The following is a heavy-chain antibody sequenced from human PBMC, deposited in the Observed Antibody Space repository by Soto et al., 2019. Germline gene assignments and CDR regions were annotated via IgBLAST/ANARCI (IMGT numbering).Heavy chain of an antibody. CDR3: ARDDFINWFDP. CDR1: GGSISSYY. V-gene: IGHV4-59*01. J-gene: IGHJ5*02. D-gene: IGHD2-21*01. Sequence: SETLSLTCTVSGGSISSYYWSWIRQPPGKGLEWIGYIYYSGSTNYNPSLKSRVTISVDTSKNQFSLKLSSVTAADTAVYYCARDDFINWFDPWGQGTLVTVS. CDR2: IYYSGST.